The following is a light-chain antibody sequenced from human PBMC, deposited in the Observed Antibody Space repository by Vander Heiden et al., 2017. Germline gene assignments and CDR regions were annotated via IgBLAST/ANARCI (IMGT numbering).Light chain of an antibody. CDR3: CSHAGRFYV. Sequence: SALTPPPPVSGSRCPSVTISCTGTSSDVCSSNYVSWYQQHPGKAPKLMIYDITQRPSGVPDRFSGSKSGNTASLTISGLQADDEADYSCCSHAGRFYVFGTGTEVTVL. J-gene: IGLJ1*01. V-gene: IGLV2-11*01. CDR1: SSDVCSSNY. CDR2: DIT.